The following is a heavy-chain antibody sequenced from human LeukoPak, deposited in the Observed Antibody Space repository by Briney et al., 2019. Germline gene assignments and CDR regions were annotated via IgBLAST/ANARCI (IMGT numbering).Heavy chain of an antibody. V-gene: IGHV1-8*01. CDR1: GCTFTSYD. CDR3: ASLSMVRGVDDDY. J-gene: IGHJ4*02. D-gene: IGHD3-10*01. CDR2: MNPNSGNT. Sequence: GASVKVSCKASGCTFTSYDINWVRQATGQGLEWMGWMNPNSGNTGYAQKFQGRVTMTRNTSISTAYMELSSLRSEDTAVYYCASLSMVRGVDDDYWGQGTLVTVSS.